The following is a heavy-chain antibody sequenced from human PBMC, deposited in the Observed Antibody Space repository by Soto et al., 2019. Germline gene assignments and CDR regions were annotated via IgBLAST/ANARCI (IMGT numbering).Heavy chain of an antibody. V-gene: IGHV3-21*04. Sequence: GGSLRLSCAASGFTFSSYSMNWVRQAPGKGLEWVSSISSSSSYIYYADSVKGRFTISRDNAKNSLYLQMNSLRAEDTAVYYCARDQGWSITIFGVVSPHDAFDIWGQGTMVTVSS. CDR2: ISSSSSYI. CDR3: ARDQGWSITIFGVVSPHDAFDI. CDR1: GFTFSSYS. D-gene: IGHD3-3*01. J-gene: IGHJ3*02.